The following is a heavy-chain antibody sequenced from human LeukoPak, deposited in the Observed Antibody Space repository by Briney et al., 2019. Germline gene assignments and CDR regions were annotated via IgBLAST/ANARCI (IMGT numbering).Heavy chain of an antibody. CDR3: ARSSDYGDYD. J-gene: IGHJ4*02. D-gene: IGHD4-17*01. CDR1: GGSVNSGGYY. V-gene: IGHV4-31*03. Sequence: TPSQTLSLTCTVSGGSVNSGGYYWTWIRQHPGKGLEWLGYIYYSGRTYYNPSLKSRITISLDTSKNQFSLNPTSVSAADTAFYFCARSSDYGDYDWGQGTLITVSS. CDR2: IYYSGRT.